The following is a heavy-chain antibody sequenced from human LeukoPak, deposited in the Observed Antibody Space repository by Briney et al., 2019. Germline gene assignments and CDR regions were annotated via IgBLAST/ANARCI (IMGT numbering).Heavy chain of an antibody. CDR3: ARDQDYSNYMYYYYYMDV. Sequence: PGGSLRLSCAASGFTFSSYWMSWVRQAPGKGREGVANIKQDGSEKYYVDSVKGRFTISRDNAKNSLYLQMNSLRAEDTAVYYCARDQDYSNYMYYYYYMDVWGKGTTVTVSS. CDR1: GFTFSSYW. J-gene: IGHJ6*03. D-gene: IGHD4-11*01. CDR2: IKQDGSEK. V-gene: IGHV3-7*01.